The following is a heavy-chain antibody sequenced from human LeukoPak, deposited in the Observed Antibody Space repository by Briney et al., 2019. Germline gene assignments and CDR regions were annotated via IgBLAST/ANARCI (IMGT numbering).Heavy chain of an antibody. CDR2: IYPGDSDT. CDR3: ARHGRMVRGVAPIDY. V-gene: IGHV5-51*01. J-gene: IGHJ4*02. Sequence: GESLKISCKGSGYSFTSYWIGWVRQMPGKGLEWMGIIYPGDSDTRYSPSFQGQVTISADKSISAAYLQWSSLKASDTAMYYCARHGRMVRGVAPIDYWGQGTLVTVSS. CDR1: GYSFTSYW. D-gene: IGHD3-10*01.